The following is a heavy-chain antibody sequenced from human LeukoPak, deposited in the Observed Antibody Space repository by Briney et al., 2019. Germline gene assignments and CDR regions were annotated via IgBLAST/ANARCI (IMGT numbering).Heavy chain of an antibody. Sequence: ASVKVSCKASGYTFTSYYMHWVRQAPGQGLEWMGLINPSGGSTSYAQKFQGRVTMTRDTSTSTVYMELSSLRSEDTAVYYCARGDSSYYYDSSGYPGIDYWGQGTLVTVSS. J-gene: IGHJ4*02. V-gene: IGHV1-46*01. CDR3: ARGDSSYYYDSSGYPGIDY. CDR2: INPSGGST. CDR1: GYTFTSYY. D-gene: IGHD3-22*01.